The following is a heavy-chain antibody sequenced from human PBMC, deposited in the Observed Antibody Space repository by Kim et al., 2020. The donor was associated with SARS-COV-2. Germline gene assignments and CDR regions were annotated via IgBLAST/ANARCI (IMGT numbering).Heavy chain of an antibody. CDR3: AREGGGSGWYMAGYYYYYYGMDV. Sequence: ASVKVSCKASGYTFTSYAMNWVRQAPGQGLEWMGWINTNTGNPTYAQGFTGRFVFSLDTSVSTAYLQISSLKAEDTAVYYCAREGGGSGWYMAGYYYYYYGMDVWGQGTTVTVSS. D-gene: IGHD6-19*01. J-gene: IGHJ6*02. V-gene: IGHV7-4-1*02. CDR2: INTNTGNP. CDR1: GYTFTSYA.